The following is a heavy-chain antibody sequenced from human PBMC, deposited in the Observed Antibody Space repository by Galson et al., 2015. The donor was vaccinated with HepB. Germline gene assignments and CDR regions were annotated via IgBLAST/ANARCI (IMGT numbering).Heavy chain of an antibody. CDR3: ARRGAGGYNWNYFGAYYYYYMDV. Sequence: SVKVSCKASGYTFTGYYMHWVRQAPGQGLEWMGRINPNSGGTNYAQKFQGRVTVTRDTSISTAYMELSRLRSDDTAVYYCARRGAGGYNWNYFGAYYYYYMDVWGKGTTVTVSS. J-gene: IGHJ6*03. CDR1: GYTFTGYY. D-gene: IGHD1-7*01. CDR2: INPNSGGT. V-gene: IGHV1-2*06.